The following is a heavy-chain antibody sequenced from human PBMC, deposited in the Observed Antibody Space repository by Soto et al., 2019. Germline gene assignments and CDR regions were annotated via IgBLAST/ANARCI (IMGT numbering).Heavy chain of an antibody. V-gene: IGHV3-23*01. J-gene: IGHJ6*02. CDR3: AKDGPYSGSYPTSMDV. CDR1: GFTFSSYA. Sequence: GGSLRLSCAASGFTFSSYAMSWVRQAPGKGLEWVSAISGSGGSTYYADSVKGRFTISRDNSKNTLYLQMNSLRAEDTAVYYCAKDGPYSGSYPTSMDVWGQGTTVTVSS. CDR2: ISGSGGST. D-gene: IGHD1-26*01.